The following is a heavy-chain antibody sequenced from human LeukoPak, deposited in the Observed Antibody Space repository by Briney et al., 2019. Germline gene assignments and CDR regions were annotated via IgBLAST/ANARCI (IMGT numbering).Heavy chain of an antibody. CDR1: GFTFSNYA. J-gene: IGHJ4*02. V-gene: IGHV3-23*01. Sequence: PGGSLRLSCEASGFTFSNYAMSGVRQAPGKGLEWVSGIIGSGGSTYYADSVKGHFTISRDNSKNTLYLQMNSLRAEDTAIYYCAKDLIAYSYGYAGRSNFDYWGQGTLVTVSS. D-gene: IGHD5-18*01. CDR3: AKDLIAYSYGYAGRSNFDY. CDR2: IIGSGGST.